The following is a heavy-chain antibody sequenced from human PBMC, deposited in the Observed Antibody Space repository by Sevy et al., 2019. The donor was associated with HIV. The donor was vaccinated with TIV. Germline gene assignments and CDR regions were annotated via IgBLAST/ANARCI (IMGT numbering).Heavy chain of an antibody. J-gene: IGHJ4*02. CDR3: ARYSDNYDILTGYYPFDY. CDR1: GYTFTSQY. Sequence: ASVKVSCKASGYTFTSQYMHWVRQAPGQGLAWMGIINPSGGSTSYAQTFQGRVTMTRDTSTSTVYMELSSLRSEDTAVYYCARYSDNYDILTGYYPFDYWGQGTLVTVSS. D-gene: IGHD3-9*01. V-gene: IGHV1-46*01. CDR2: INPSGGST.